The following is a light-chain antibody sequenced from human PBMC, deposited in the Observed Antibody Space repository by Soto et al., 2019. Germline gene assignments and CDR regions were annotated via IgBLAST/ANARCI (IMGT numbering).Light chain of an antibody. CDR1: SSDVGGYNY. Sequence: QSALTQPASVSGSPGQSITISCTGTSSDVGGYNYVSWYQQHPGKAPKFMIYDVSNRPSGVSNRFSGSKSGNTASLTISGLQDEDEADYYCSSYTPSNTRQIVFGTGTKVTVL. V-gene: IGLV2-14*01. J-gene: IGLJ1*01. CDR2: DVS. CDR3: SSYTPSNTRQIV.